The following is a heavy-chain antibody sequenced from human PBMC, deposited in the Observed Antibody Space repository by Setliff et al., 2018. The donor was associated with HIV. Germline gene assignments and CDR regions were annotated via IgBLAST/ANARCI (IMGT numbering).Heavy chain of an antibody. J-gene: IGHJ5*02. Sequence: TSETLSLTCTVSGGSISSGSYYWSWIRQPAGKGLEWIGHIYTSGSTNYNPSLKSRVTISVDTSKNQFSLKLSSVTAADTAVYYCARERSALLWKNWFDPWGQGTLVTAPQ. V-gene: IGHV4-61*09. D-gene: IGHD3-10*01. CDR3: ARERSALLWKNWFDP. CDR1: GGSISSGSYY. CDR2: IYTSGST.